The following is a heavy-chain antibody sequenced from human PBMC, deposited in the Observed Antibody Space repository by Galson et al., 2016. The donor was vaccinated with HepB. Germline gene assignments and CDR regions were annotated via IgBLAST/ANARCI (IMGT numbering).Heavy chain of an antibody. J-gene: IGHJ4*02. Sequence: SLRHPCAAPGFAFSNYNMNWVRQAPGKGLEWVAVTWYDGSNKHYADSVKGRFTISKDNSKNTLFLQMNSLRAEDTAVYYCARPRGRAATVNLFDYWGQGTLVTVSS. CDR3: ARPRGRAATVNLFDY. V-gene: IGHV3-33*08. CDR1: GFAFSNYN. CDR2: TWYDGSNK. D-gene: IGHD6-13*01.